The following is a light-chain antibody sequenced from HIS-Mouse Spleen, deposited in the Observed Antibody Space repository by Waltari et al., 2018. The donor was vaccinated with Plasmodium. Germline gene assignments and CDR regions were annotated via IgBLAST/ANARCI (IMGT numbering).Light chain of an antibody. Sequence: EIVMTQSTATLSVSPGERATISCRASQSVSSNLAWYQQKPGQAPRLLIYGASTRATGIPARFSGSGSGTEFTLTISSMQSEDFAVYYCQQYNNWPYTFGQGTKLEIK. V-gene: IGKV3-15*01. CDR1: QSVSSN. J-gene: IGKJ2*01. CDR2: GAS. CDR3: QQYNNWPYT.